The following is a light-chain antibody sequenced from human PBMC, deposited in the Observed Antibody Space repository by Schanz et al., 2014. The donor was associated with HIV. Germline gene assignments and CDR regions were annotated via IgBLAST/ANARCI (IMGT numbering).Light chain of an antibody. J-gene: IGLJ3*02. CDR1: SSDVGGYNY. CDR3: CSYAGNYWV. Sequence: QSVLTQPASVSGTPGQSITISCTGSSSDVGGYNYVSWYQQHPGKAPKLMIYDVSKRPSGVPERFSGSKSDNTASLTISGLQAEDEADYYCCSYAGNYWVFGGGTKLTVL. CDR2: DVS. V-gene: IGLV2-11*01.